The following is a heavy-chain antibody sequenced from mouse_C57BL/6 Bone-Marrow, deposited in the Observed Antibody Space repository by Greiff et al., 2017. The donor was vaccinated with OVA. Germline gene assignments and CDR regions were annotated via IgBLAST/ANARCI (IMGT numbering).Heavy chain of an antibody. J-gene: IGHJ2*01. CDR2: INYDGSST. Sequence: DVKLVESEGGLVQPGSSMKLSCTASGFTFSDYYMAWVRQVPEKGLEWVANINYDGSSTYYLDSLKSRFIISRDNAKNILYLQMSSLKSEDTATYYCARETATVVAPYFDYWGQGTTLTVSS. CDR3: ARETATVVAPYFDY. CDR1: GFTFSDYY. D-gene: IGHD1-1*01. V-gene: IGHV5-16*01.